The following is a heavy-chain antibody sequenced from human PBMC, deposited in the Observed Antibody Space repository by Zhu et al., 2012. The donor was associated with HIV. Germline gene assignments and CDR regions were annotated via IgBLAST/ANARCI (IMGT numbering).Heavy chain of an antibody. CDR3: ARATRVAAAGTDFDY. J-gene: IGHJ4*02. D-gene: IGHD6-13*01. V-gene: IGHV4-61*01. Sequence: QVRLQESGPGLVKPSETLSLTCTVSGGSVSSGSYYWSWIRQPPGKGLEWIGYIYYSGSTNYNPSLKSRVTISVDTSKNQFSLKLSSVTAADTAVYYCARATRVAAAGTDFDYWAREPWSPSPQ. CDR1: GGSVSSGSYY. CDR2: IYYSGST.